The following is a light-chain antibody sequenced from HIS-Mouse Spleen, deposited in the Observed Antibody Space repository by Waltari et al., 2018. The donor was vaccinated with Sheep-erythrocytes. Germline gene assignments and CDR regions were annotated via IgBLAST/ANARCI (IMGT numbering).Light chain of an antibody. Sequence: QSALTQPASVSGSPGQSITISCTGTSSDVGSYNLVSWYQQHPGKAPNLMIYEGSKRPSVVSNRVSGSKSGNTASLTISELQAEDEADYYCCSYAGSSTPWVFGGGTKLTVL. CDR1: SSDVGSYNL. CDR2: EGS. J-gene: IGLJ3*02. V-gene: IGLV2-23*01. CDR3: CSYAGSSTPWV.